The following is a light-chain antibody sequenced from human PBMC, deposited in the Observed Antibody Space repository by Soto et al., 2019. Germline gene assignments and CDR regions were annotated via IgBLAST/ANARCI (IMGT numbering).Light chain of an antibody. Sequence: QSALTQPRSVSGSPGQSVTISCTGTSSDVGAYNYVSWYQHHPGKAPKVMIYDVSERPSGVPDRFSGSKSDNKASLTISGLQAVDEADYYCCSYAGSYSWVFGGGTKRTVL. CDR1: SSDVGAYNY. V-gene: IGLV2-11*01. CDR3: CSYAGSYSWV. CDR2: DVS. J-gene: IGLJ3*02.